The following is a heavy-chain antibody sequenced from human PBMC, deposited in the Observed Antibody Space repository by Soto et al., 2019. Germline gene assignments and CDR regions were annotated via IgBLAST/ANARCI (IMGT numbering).Heavy chain of an antibody. J-gene: IGHJ4*02. Sequence: GESLKISCAASGFTFSGYGMHWVRQAPGKGLEWVAVISLDGKNIHYADSVKGRFTISRDNSKNTMSLQMSSLRGEDTAVYYCAKDVYGDYGGIDYWGQGTLVTVSS. CDR1: GFTFSGYG. CDR3: AKDVYGDYGGIDY. CDR2: ISLDGKNI. D-gene: IGHD4-17*01. V-gene: IGHV3-30*18.